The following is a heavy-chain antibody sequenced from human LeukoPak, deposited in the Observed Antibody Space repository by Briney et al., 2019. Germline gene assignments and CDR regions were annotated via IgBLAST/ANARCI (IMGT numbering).Heavy chain of an antibody. CDR1: GGSISSSSYY. V-gene: IGHV4-39*07. CDR3: ARDSGTTGEVKFDP. D-gene: IGHD3-10*01. J-gene: IGHJ5*02. Sequence: PSETLSLTCTVSGGSISSSSYYWAWIRQPPGKGLEWIGSIYYSGNTYYKSSLKSRVTMSADTSRNHVSLTLNSVTAADTAVYYCARDSGTTGEVKFDPWGQGTLVTVSS. CDR2: IYYSGNT.